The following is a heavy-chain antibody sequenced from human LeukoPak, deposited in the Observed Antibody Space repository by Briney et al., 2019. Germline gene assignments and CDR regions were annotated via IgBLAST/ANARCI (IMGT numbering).Heavy chain of an antibody. CDR3: ARSARPGYYYYYMDV. V-gene: IGHV3-23*01. CDR1: GFTFSSYA. CDR2: ISGRGGST. D-gene: IGHD1-14*01. J-gene: IGHJ6*03. Sequence: PGGSLRLSCAASGFTFSSYAMSWVRQAPGKGLEWVSAISGRGGSTYYADSVKGRFTISRDNSKNTLYLQMNSLRAEDTAVYYCARSARPGYYYYYMDVLGKGTTVTVSS.